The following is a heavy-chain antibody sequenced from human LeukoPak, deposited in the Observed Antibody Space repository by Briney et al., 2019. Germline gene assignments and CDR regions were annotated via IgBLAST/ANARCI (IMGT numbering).Heavy chain of an antibody. D-gene: IGHD3-16*01. CDR2: ISYDGSNK. CDR3: ARELTYYYYGMDV. J-gene: IGHJ6*02. CDR1: GFTFSSYG. Sequence: GRSLRLSCAASGFTFSSYGMHWVRQAPGKGLEWVAVISYDGSNKYYADSVKGRFTISRDNSKNTVYLQMNSLRAEDTAVYYCARELTYYYYGMDVWGQGTTVTVSS. V-gene: IGHV3-30*03.